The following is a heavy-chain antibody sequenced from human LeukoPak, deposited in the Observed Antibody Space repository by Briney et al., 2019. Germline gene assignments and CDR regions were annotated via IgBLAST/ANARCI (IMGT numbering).Heavy chain of an antibody. V-gene: IGHV3-30*18. D-gene: IGHD3-22*01. CDR2: ISYDGSNK. Sequence: QTGGSLRLSCAASGFTFSSYGMHWVRQAPGKGLGWVAVISYDGSNKYYADSVKGRLTISRDNSKNTLYLQMNSLRAEDTAVYYCAKDSRSSGYFPMAMDVWGQGTTVTVSS. J-gene: IGHJ6*02. CDR1: GFTFSSYG. CDR3: AKDSRSSGYFPMAMDV.